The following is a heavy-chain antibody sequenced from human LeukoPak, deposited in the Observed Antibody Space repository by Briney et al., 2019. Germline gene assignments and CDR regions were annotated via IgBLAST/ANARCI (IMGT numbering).Heavy chain of an antibody. D-gene: IGHD7-27*01. Sequence: GGSLRLSCAASGLTVSSNYMSWVRQAPGKGLEWVSLIYSGSSTYYADSVKGRFTISRDNSKNTVYLQMNSLRAEDTAVYYCARDANWAHFDYWGQGTLVTVSS. CDR1: GLTVSSNY. CDR3: ARDANWAHFDY. V-gene: IGHV3-66*01. J-gene: IGHJ4*02. CDR2: IYSGSST.